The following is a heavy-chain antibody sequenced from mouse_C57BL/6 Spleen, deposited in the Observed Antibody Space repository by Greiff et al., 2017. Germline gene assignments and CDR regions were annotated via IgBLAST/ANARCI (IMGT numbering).Heavy chain of an antibody. CDR1: GYTFTSYW. V-gene: IGHV1-69*01. Sequence: QVQLQQPGAELVMPGASVKLSCKASGYTFTSYWMHWVKQRPGQGLEWIGEIDPSDSYTNYNQKFKGKSTLTVDKSSSTAYMQLSSLTSEYSAVYYCARRGAMDYWGQGTSVTVSS. CDR2: IDPSDSYT. J-gene: IGHJ4*01. CDR3: ARRGAMDY.